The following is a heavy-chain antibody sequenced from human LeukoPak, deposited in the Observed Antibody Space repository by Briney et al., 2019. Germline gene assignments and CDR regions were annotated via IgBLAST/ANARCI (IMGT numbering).Heavy chain of an antibody. V-gene: IGHV1-8*01. CDR1: GYTFTGYD. CDR3: ARAPEWGKSNFYYYMDV. D-gene: IGHD1-26*01. CDR2: MNPNSGNT. Sequence: ASVKVSCKASGYTFTGYDINWVRQATGQGLEWMGWMNPNSGNTGYAQKFQGRVTMTRNTSINTAYMELSSLRSEDTAVYYCARAPEWGKSNFYYYMDVWGKGTTVTVSS. J-gene: IGHJ6*03.